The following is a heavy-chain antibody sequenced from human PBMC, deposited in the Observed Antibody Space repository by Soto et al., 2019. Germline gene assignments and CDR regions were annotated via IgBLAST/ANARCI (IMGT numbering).Heavy chain of an antibody. D-gene: IGHD3-22*01. CDR2: INPNSGGT. V-gene: IGHV1-2*04. CDR1: GYTFTGYY. CDR3: ARDQYYYDSSGYYDY. J-gene: IGHJ4*02. Sequence: ASVKVSCKASGYTFTGYYMHWVRQAPGQGLEWMGWINPNSGGTNYAQKFQGWVTMTRDTSISTAYMELSRLRSDDTAVYYCARDQYYYDSSGYYDYWGQGTLVTVSS.